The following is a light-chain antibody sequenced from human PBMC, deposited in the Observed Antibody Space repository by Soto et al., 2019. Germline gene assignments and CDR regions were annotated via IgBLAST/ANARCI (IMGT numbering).Light chain of an antibody. Sequence: DIQMTQSPYTLSASVGDRVTITCRASQHINTWQAWYQQKSGKAPKLLMYDASSLESGVPSRFSGSSSGTEFTLTISSVQPGDFATYYCQQYHSYPYTFGQGTKLEIK. J-gene: IGKJ2*01. CDR1: QHINTW. CDR2: DAS. V-gene: IGKV1-5*01. CDR3: QQYHSYPYT.